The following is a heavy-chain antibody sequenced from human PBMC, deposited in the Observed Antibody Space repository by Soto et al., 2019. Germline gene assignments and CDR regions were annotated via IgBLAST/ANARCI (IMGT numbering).Heavy chain of an antibody. J-gene: IGHJ2*01. CDR2: IYYSGNA. D-gene: IGHD6-6*01. Sequence: SETLSLTSSVSDDSINSDKYYWGWIRQPPGKGLEWIGSIYYSGNAYYNPSLQSRVTISLDTSKQQFSLKLSSVTAADTAVYFCAKGGGTSSTSDWYFELWGRGALVTVSS. CDR3: AKGGGTSSTSDWYFEL. V-gene: IGHV4-39*07. CDR1: DDSINSDKYY.